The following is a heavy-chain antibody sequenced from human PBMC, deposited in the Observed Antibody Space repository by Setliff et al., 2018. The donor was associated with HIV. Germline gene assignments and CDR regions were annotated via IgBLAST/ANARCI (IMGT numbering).Heavy chain of an antibody. Sequence: ASVKVSCKASGYTFTTYGISWVRQAPGHGLEWMGWISPNFGHTNYAQNFLGRVTMTIDTSTSRAYMELRSLRSDDTAMYFCARLGSGWSDSYYYAMDVWGQGTTVTVS. CDR1: GYTFTTYG. CDR2: ISPNFGHT. J-gene: IGHJ6*02. CDR3: ARLGSGWSDSYYYAMDV. V-gene: IGHV1-18*01. D-gene: IGHD6-19*01.